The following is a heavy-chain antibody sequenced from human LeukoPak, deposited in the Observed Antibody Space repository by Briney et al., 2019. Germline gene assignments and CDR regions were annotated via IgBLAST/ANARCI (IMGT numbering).Heavy chain of an antibody. CDR2: IKQDGSEK. V-gene: IGHV3-7*03. CDR1: GFTFSSYW. J-gene: IGHJ4*02. CDR3: AREVGYCSGGSCYFGFDY. D-gene: IGHD2-15*01. Sequence: PGGSLRLSCAASGFTFSSYWMSWVRQAPGKGLEWVANIKQDGSEKYYVDSMKGRFTISRDNAKNSLYLQMNSLRAEDTAVYYRAREVGYCSGGSCYFGFDYWGQGTLVTVSS.